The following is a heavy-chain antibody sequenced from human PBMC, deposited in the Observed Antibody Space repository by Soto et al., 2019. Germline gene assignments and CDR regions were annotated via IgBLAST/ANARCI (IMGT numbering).Heavy chain of an antibody. CDR1: GGSISSGDFY. CDR3: ARGVTMVRGVILPWFDP. D-gene: IGHD3-10*01. CDR2: ISYSGST. J-gene: IGHJ5*02. Sequence: QVQLQESGPGLVKPSQTLSLTCTVSGGSISSGDFYWSWIRQPPGKGLEWMGSISYSGSTYYNPSLKIRVTISVDISKNQFSLKLSSVTAADTAVYCCARGVTMVRGVILPWFDPWGQGTLVTVSS. V-gene: IGHV4-30-4*01.